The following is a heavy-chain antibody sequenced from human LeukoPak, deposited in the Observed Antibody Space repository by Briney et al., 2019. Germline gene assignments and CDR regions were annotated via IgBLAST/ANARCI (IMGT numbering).Heavy chain of an antibody. CDR3: VKGRHWYYYGMDV. Sequence: EGSLRLSCSASGFTFSSYAMHWVRQAPGKGLEYVSAISSNGGSTYYADSVKGRFTISRDNSKNTLYLQMSSLRAEDTAVYYCVKGRHWYYYGMDVWGQGTTVTVSS. V-gene: IGHV3-64D*06. CDR1: GFTFSSYA. J-gene: IGHJ6*02. D-gene: IGHD3-3*02. CDR2: ISSNGGST.